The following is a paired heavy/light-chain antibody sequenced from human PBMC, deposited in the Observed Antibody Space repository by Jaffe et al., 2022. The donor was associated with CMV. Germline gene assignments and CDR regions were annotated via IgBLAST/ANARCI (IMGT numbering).Heavy chain of an antibody. Sequence: QVQLQESGPGLVKPSETLSLTCTVSGGSISSYYWSWIRQPPGKGLEWIGYIYYSGSTNYNPSLKSRVTISVDTSKNQFSLKLSSVTAADTAVYYCARHRTSIWFGDPSGWFDPWGQGTLVTVSS. D-gene: IGHD3-10*01. CDR1: GGSISSYY. CDR2: IYYSGST. V-gene: IGHV4-59*08. J-gene: IGHJ5*02. CDR3: ARHRTSIWFGDPSGWFDP.
Light chain of an antibody. Sequence: QSVLTQPPSVSGAPGQRVTISCTGSSSNIGAGYDVHWYQQLPGTAPKLLIYGNSNRPSGVPDRFSGSKSGTSASLAITGLQAEDEADYYCQSYDSSLSGNWVFGGGTKLTVL. CDR2: GNS. V-gene: IGLV1-40*01. CDR3: QSYDSSLSGNWV. J-gene: IGLJ3*02. CDR1: SSNIGAGYD.